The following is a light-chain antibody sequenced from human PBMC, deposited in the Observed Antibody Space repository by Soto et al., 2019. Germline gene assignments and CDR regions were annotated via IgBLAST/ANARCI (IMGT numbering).Light chain of an antibody. Sequence: QSVLTQPRSVSGSPGQSVTISRTGTSSDVGGYNYVSWYQQHPGKAPKLMIYDVSKRPSGVPDRFSGSKSGNTASLTISGLQAEDEADYYCCSYAGSYTVVFGGGTKVTVL. CDR2: DVS. CDR3: CSYAGSYTVV. J-gene: IGLJ2*01. CDR1: SSDVGGYNY. V-gene: IGLV2-11*01.